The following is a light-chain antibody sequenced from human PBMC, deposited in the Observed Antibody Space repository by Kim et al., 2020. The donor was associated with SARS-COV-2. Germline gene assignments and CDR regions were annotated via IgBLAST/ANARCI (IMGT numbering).Light chain of an antibody. V-gene: IGLV3-21*04. CDR1: NIGSKS. CDR3: QLWDSGSDHRV. J-gene: IGLJ3*02. CDR2: YDS. Sequence: SYELTQPPSVSVAPGKTARITCGGNNIGSKSVHWYQQKPGQAPVVVIYYDSDRPSGIPERFSGSISANTATLTISRVEAGAESASYCQLWDSGSDHRVFG.